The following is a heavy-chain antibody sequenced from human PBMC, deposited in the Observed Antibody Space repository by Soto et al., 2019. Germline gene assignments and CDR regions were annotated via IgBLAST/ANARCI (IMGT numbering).Heavy chain of an antibody. D-gene: IGHD3-9*01. V-gene: IGHV4-39*01. CDR3: ARLEGLATISYYFDF. CDR2: V. Sequence: SSVTLSLPWSVSDDSINSDKYYWGWIRQPPGKGLEWIGSVYNPSLQTRVTISLDKSKSQFSLKLNSVTAADSAVYFCARLEGLATISYYFDFWGPGALVTVSS. J-gene: IGHJ4*02. CDR1: DDSINSDKYY.